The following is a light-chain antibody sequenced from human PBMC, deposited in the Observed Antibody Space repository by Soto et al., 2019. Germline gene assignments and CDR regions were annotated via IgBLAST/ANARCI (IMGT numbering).Light chain of an antibody. J-gene: IGKJ1*01. Sequence: EIVLTQSPGTLSLSPGDRATLSCRASQSLGSTYLAWFQQRPGQAPRLLIFATSTRASGVPDRFTGSRSGAEFTLTISGLEPEDFAVYYCKQYSGSLPWTFGQGTNVEI. CDR1: QSLGSTY. V-gene: IGKV3-20*01. CDR2: ATS. CDR3: KQYSGSLPWT.